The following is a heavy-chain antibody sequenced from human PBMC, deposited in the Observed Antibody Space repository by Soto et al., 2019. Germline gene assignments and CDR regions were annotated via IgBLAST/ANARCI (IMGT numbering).Heavy chain of an antibody. V-gene: IGHV4-59*01. D-gene: IGHD4-17*01. Sequence: SETLSLTCTVSGGSISSYYWSWIRQPPGKGLEWIGYIYYSGSTNYNPSLKSRVTISVDTSKNQFSLKLSSVTAADTAVYYCGRPPHEAVTYFDYWGQGTLVTVSS. CDR3: GRPPHEAVTYFDY. CDR2: IYYSGST. CDR1: GGSISSYY. J-gene: IGHJ4*02.